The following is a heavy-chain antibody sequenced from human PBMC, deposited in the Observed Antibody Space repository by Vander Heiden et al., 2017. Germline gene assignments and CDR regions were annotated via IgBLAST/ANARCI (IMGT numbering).Heavy chain of an antibody. CDR2: ISYSGSP. Sequence: QVQLQESGPGLVKPSQTLSLTCTVSGASTGSGGNNWSWIRQRPGKGLEWIGYISYSGSPYYSPSLRGRVSMSIDTSVNRFSLNLNSVTAADTAVYFCARESLRPSLAAAEYYGLDVWGQGTTVTVSP. D-gene: IGHD6-13*01. J-gene: IGHJ6*01. CDR3: ARESLRPSLAAAEYYGLDV. CDR1: GASTGSGGNN. V-gene: IGHV4-31*03.